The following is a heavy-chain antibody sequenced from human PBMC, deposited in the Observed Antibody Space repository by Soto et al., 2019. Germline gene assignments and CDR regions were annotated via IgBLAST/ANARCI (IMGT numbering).Heavy chain of an antibody. CDR2: IYWDDDK. D-gene: IGHD3-3*01. CDR3: AHRVLRTVFGLVTTTAIYFDF. V-gene: IGHV2-5*02. CDR1: GFSLTTSGVG. Sequence: QITLNESGPTVVRPTETLTLTCRFSGFSLTTSGVGVGWIRQSPGKAPEWLALIYWDDDKRYSASLKSRLTFTKDTSKNQMVLTVSDLDPTDTATYYCAHRVLRTVFGLVTTTAIYFDFWGQGTPVAVSS. J-gene: IGHJ4*02.